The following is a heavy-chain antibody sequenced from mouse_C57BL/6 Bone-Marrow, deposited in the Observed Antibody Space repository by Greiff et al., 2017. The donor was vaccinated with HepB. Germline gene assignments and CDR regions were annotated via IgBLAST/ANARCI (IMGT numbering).Heavy chain of an antibody. J-gene: IGHJ2*01. CDR3: AVYDYDEDFDY. V-gene: IGHV1-42*01. CDR1: GYSFTGYY. D-gene: IGHD2-4*01. Sequence: VQLQQSGPELVKPGASVKISCKASGYSFTGYYMNWVKQSPEKSLEWIGEINPSTGGTTYNQKFKAKATLTVDKSSSTAYMQLSSLTSEDSAVYYCAVYDYDEDFDYWGQGTTLTVSS. CDR2: INPSTGGT.